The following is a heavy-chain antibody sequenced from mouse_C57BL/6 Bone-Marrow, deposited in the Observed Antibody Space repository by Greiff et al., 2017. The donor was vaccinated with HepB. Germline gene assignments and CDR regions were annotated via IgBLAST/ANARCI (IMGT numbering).Heavy chain of an antibody. CDR3: ARRPFITTGSRDY. CDR2: IYPRSGNT. D-gene: IGHD1-1*01. CDR1: GYTFTSSG. V-gene: IGHV1-81*01. Sequence: VQLQQSGAELARPGASVKLSCKASGYTFTSSGISWVKQRTGQGLEWIGEIYPRSGNTYYNEKFKGKATLTADKSSSTAYMELRSLTSEDSAVYFCARRPFITTGSRDYWGQGTTLTVSS. J-gene: IGHJ2*01.